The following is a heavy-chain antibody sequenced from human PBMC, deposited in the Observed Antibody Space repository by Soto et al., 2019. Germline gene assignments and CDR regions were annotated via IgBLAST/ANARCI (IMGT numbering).Heavy chain of an antibody. Sequence: SVKVSCKAFGGNFTNYGISWVRQAPGQGLEWMGGIIPLFGTTNYAQKFRGRVTVTADESTSTVYMELNSLRSEDTAIYYCARAHGTSWYNWFDPWGQGPWSPSPQ. D-gene: IGHD1-26*01. J-gene: IGHJ5*02. V-gene: IGHV1-69*13. CDR2: IIPLFGTT. CDR3: ARAHGTSWYNWFDP. CDR1: GGNFTNYG.